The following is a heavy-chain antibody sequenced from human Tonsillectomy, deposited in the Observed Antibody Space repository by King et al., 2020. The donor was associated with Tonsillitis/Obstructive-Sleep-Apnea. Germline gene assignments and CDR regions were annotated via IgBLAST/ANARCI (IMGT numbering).Heavy chain of an antibody. J-gene: IGHJ4*02. CDR1: GGSISSYY. Sequence: HVQLQESGPGLVKPSETLSLTCTVSGGSISSYYWSWIRQPPGKGLEWIGYIYYSGSTNYNPSLKSRVTISVDTSKNQFSLKLSSVTAADTAVYYCAREKVINRYFDYWGQGXLVTVSS. CDR2: IYYSGST. V-gene: IGHV4-59*01. D-gene: IGHD3-22*01. CDR3: AREKVINRYFDY.